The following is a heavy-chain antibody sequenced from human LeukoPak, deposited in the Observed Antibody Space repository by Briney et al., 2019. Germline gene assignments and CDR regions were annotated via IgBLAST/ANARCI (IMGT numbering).Heavy chain of an antibody. V-gene: IGHV1-69*05. CDR1: GGTFSSYT. CDR3: ASRGIGGATTH. CDR2: IIPIFGTA. Sequence: ASVKVSCKASGGTFSSYTISWVRQAPGQGLEWMGGIIPIFGTANYAQKFQGRVTITTDTSTSTAYMELRSLRSDDTAVYYCASRGIGGATTHWGQGTLVTVSS. J-gene: IGHJ4*02. D-gene: IGHD1-26*01.